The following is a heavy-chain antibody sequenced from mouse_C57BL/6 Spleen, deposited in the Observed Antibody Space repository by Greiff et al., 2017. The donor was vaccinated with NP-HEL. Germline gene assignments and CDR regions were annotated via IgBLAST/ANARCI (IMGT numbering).Heavy chain of an antibody. V-gene: IGHV1-47*01. D-gene: IGHD1-1*01. CDR1: GYTFTTYP. Sequence: VKLQQSGAELVKPGASVKMSCKASGYTFTTYPIEWMKQNHGKSLEWIGNFHPYNDDTKYNEKFKGKATLTVEKSSSTVYLELSRLTSDDSAVYYCARNYYYGSSWDWYFDVWGTGTTVTVSS. CDR3: ARNYYYGSSWDWYFDV. J-gene: IGHJ1*03. CDR2: FHPYNDDT.